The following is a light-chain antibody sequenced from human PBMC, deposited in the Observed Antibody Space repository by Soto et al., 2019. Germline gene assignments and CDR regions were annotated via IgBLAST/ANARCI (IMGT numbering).Light chain of an antibody. CDR2: AAS. CDR3: LQNNTYPWT. V-gene: IGKV1-17*01. Sequence: IQMTQSPSSLSASVGDRVTITCRASQVITNDLGWYQQKPGKAPRRLIYAASSLQSGVPSGFRGSGSGTEFTLTISSLQPEDFETHYCLQNNTYPWTLGQGTKVDIK. CDR1: QVITND. J-gene: IGKJ1*01.